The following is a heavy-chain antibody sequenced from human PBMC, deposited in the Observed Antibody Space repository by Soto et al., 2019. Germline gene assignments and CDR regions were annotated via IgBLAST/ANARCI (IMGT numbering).Heavy chain of an antibody. Sequence: QGQLVQSGAEVKKPGASVKVSYKASGYTFTRYGISWVRQAPGQGLEWMGWISGYNGDTKYAQKFQGRVTMTVDTSTNTAYMELRSLTSDDRAVYYCAKNGQPPYYYYGMDVWGQGTTVTVSS. D-gene: IGHD2-8*01. CDR3: AKNGQPPYYYYGMDV. J-gene: IGHJ6*02. CDR1: GYTFTRYG. V-gene: IGHV1-18*01. CDR2: ISGYNGDT.